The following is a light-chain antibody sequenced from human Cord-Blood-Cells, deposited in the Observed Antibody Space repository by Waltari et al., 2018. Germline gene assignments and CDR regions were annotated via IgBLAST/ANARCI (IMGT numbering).Light chain of an antibody. CDR3: SSYTSSSTYV. CDR2: DVS. CDR1: SRDVGGYNY. V-gene: IGLV2-14*03. Sequence: QSALTQPASVSGSPGPSITISCPGTSRDVGGYNYVSWYQQHPGKAPKLMIYDVSNRPSGVSNRFSGYKSGNTASLTISGLQAEDEADYYCSSYTSSSTYVFGTGTKVTVL. J-gene: IGLJ1*01.